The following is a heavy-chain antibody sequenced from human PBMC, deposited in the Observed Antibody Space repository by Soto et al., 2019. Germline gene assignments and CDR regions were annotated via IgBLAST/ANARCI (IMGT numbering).Heavy chain of an antibody. D-gene: IGHD5-18*01. CDR3: ARDPGRGYSYGYLDY. J-gene: IGHJ4*02. V-gene: IGHV4-59*01. CDR2: SYCSGST. CDR1: GGSISSYY. Sequence: QVQLQESGPGLVKPSETLSLTCTVSGGSISSYYWSWIRQPPGKGLEWIGYSYCSGSTNYNPSLKSRVTISVDASKNQFSLKLSSVTAADTAVYYCARDPGRGYSYGYLDYWGQGTLVTVSS.